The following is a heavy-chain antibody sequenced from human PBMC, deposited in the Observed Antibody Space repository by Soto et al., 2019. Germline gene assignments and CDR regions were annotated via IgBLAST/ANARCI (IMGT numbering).Heavy chain of an antibody. V-gene: IGHV4-39*01. CDR2: IYYSGST. CDR3: ARHSGPYASSWFDA. CDR1: VGSISSSSYY. J-gene: IGHJ5*02. D-gene: IGHD2-2*01. Sequence: LSLTCTVSVGSISSSSYYWGWIRQPPGKGLEWIGSIYYSGSTYYNPSLKSRVTISINTSKNQMSLELTSVTAADTAVYYCARHSGPYASSWFDAWGQGTLVTVSS.